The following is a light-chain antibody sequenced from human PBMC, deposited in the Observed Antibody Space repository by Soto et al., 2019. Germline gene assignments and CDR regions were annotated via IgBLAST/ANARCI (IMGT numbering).Light chain of an antibody. CDR3: QQYGSSPPLT. CDR1: QSVSSSY. CDR2: GAS. J-gene: IGKJ5*01. V-gene: IGKV3-20*01. Sequence: EIVLTQAPGALLLSQGERATLSCRASQSVSSSYLAWYQQKPGQAPRLLIYGASSRATGIPDRFSGSGSGTDFTLTISRLEPQDFAGYHGQQYGSSPPLTLAQGIRMETK.